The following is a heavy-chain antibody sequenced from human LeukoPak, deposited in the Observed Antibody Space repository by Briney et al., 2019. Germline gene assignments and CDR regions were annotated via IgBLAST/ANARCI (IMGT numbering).Heavy chain of an antibody. Sequence: PGGSLRLSCAVSGFSFTNFWMSWARQAPGRGLEWVANIHPEGNEKYHVGSVKGRFTISRDNTKNLLFLQRNGLRVEDTAVYYCARGDAFSGDHWGQGTLVTVSS. CDR3: ARGDAFSGDH. J-gene: IGHJ4*02. CDR1: GFSFTNFW. V-gene: IGHV3-7*04. CDR2: IHPEGNEK.